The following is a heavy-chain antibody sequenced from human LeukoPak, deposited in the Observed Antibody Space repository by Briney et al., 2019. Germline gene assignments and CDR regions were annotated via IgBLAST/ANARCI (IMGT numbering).Heavy chain of an antibody. V-gene: IGHV4-34*01. CDR1: GGSFSGYY. D-gene: IGHD2-21*02. CDR2: INHSGST. CDR3: AAAYCGGDCPDY. Sequence: SETLSLTCAVYGGSFSGYYWSWLRQPPGKGLEWIGEINHSGSTNYNPSLKSRVTISVDTSKNQFSLKLSSVTAADTAVYYCAAAYCGGDCPDYWGQGTLVTVSS. J-gene: IGHJ4*02.